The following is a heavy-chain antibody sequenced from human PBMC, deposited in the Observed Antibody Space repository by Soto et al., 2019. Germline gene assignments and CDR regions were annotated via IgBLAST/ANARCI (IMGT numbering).Heavy chain of an antibody. J-gene: IGHJ4*02. V-gene: IGHV3-21*01. CDR2: ISKSSSLI. CDR1: GFIFSSFT. Sequence: EVQLVESGGGLVKPGGSLRLSCVGSGFIFSSFTMTWVRQAPGMGLQYLASISKSSSLIYYADSVRGRFIISRDNSKDSVFLKMYSLRAEDTAMYYCVRGDDRVDWGQGTLVTVSS. CDR3: VRGDDRVD. D-gene: IGHD1-1*01.